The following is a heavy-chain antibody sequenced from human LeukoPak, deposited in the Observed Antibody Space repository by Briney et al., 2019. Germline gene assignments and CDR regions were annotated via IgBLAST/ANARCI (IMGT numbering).Heavy chain of an antibody. J-gene: IGHJ6*03. CDR2: INHSGST. Sequence: PSETLSLTCAVYGGSFSGYYWSWIRQPPGKGLEWIGEINHSGSTNYNPSLKSRVTISVDTSKNQFSLKLSSVTAADAAVYYCARARTEAGYYYYYYYMDVWGKGTTVTVSS. D-gene: IGHD3/OR15-3a*01. V-gene: IGHV4-34*01. CDR1: GGSFSGYY. CDR3: ARARTEAGYYYYYYYMDV.